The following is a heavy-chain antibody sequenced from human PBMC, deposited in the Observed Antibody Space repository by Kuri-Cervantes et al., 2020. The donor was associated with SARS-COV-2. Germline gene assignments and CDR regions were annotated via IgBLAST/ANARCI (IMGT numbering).Heavy chain of an antibody. CDR2: ISSSGSTI. J-gene: IGHJ3*02. Sequence: YWGWIRQPPGKGLEWVSYISSSGSTIYYADSVVGRFTISRDNSENTLFLQMTGLRAEDTALYYCAKKLAKNYDLLTGLNAFDMWGQGTMVTVSS. CDR3: AKKLAKNYDLLTGLNAFDM. D-gene: IGHD3-9*01. V-gene: IGHV3-11*01. CDR1: Y.